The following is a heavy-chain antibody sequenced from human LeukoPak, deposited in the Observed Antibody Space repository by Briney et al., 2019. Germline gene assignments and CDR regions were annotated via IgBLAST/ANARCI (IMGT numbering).Heavy chain of an antibody. V-gene: IGHV4-30-4*01. CDR3: ARGRPIWFGAPPAYYFDY. CDR2: MYYSGST. D-gene: IGHD3-10*01. Sequence: SETLSLTCTVSGGSISSGDYYWSWIRQPPGKGLEWIAYMYYSGSTYYNPSLKSRVTMSADTSKNQFSLKLSSVTAADTAVYYCARGRPIWFGAPPAYYFDYWGQGTLVTVSS. J-gene: IGHJ4*02. CDR1: GGSISSGDYY.